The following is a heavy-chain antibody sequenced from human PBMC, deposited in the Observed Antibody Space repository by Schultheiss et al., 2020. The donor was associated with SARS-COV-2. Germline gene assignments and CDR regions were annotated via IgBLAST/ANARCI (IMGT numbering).Heavy chain of an antibody. CDR3: ARVSSHNGMDV. CDR2: INHSGST. CDR1: GGSISSYY. V-gene: IGHV4-34*01. D-gene: IGHD3-16*02. J-gene: IGHJ6*04. Sequence: SETLSLTCTVSGGSISSYYWSWIRQPPGKGLEWIGEINHSGSTNYNPSLKSRVTISVDTSKNQFSLKLSSVTAADTAVYYCARVSSHNGMDVWGKGTTVTVSS.